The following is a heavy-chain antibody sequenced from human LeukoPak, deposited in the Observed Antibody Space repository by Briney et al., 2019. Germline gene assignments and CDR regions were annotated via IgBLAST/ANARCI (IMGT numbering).Heavy chain of an antibody. CDR3: ARGAYYDSSGYYFSSYYYYMDV. CDR2: MNPNSGNT. CDR1: GYTFTSYD. J-gene: IGHJ6*03. D-gene: IGHD3-22*01. V-gene: IGHV1-8*01. Sequence: ASVKVSCKASGYTFTSYDINWVRQATGQGLEWMGWMNPNSGNTGYAQKFQGRVTMTRNTSISTAYMELSSLRSEDTAVYYCARGAYYDSSGYYFSSYYYYMDVWGKGTTVTVSS.